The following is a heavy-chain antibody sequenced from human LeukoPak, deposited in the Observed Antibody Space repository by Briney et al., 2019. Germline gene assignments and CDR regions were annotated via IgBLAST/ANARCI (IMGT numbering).Heavy chain of an antibody. V-gene: IGHV3-15*01. D-gene: IGHD3-22*01. CDR3: TSNHDSSGYTPDY. CDR1: GFTFSNAW. CDR2: IKSKTDDGTT. Sequence: PGGSLRLSCAASGFTFSNAWMSWVRQAPGRGLEWVGRIKSKTDDGTTDYAAPVKGRFTISRDDSKNTLYLQMNSLKTEDTAVYYCTSNHDSSGYTPDYWGQGTLVTVSS. J-gene: IGHJ4*02.